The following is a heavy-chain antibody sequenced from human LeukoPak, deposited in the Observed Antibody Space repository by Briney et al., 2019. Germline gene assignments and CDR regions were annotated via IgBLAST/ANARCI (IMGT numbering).Heavy chain of an antibody. CDR1: GFTFSNYA. CDR3: FFPSITGKVY. Sequence: GGSLRLSCAASGFTFSNYAMHWVRQAPGKGLEWVAVISYDGSNKYYADSVKGRFTISRDNSKNTLYLQMNSLRAEDTAVYYCFFPSITGKVYWGQGTLVTVSS. D-gene: IGHD1-20*01. V-gene: IGHV3-30-3*01. CDR2: ISYDGSNK. J-gene: IGHJ4*02.